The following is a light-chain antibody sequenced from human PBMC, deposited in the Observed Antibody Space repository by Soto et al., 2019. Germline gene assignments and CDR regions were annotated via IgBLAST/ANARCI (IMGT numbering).Light chain of an antibody. J-gene: IGKJ1*01. CDR3: QQYGGLPRT. CDR1: QSVTSNY. V-gene: IGKV3-20*01. Sequence: EIVLTQSPATLSLSPGERATLSCRASQSVTSNYLAWFQQKPGQAPRLLIYGASNRATGIPDRFSGSGSGTDFTLTISRLEPEDFAVYYCQQYGGLPRTFGQGTKLDIK. CDR2: GAS.